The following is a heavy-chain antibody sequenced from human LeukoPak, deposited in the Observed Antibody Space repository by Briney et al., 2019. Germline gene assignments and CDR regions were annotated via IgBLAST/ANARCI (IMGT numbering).Heavy chain of an antibody. Sequence: GGSLRLSCAASGSNFSSYGMHWVRQAPGKGLEWVAFIRFDGNHKYYADSVKGRFTISRDNSKSTLCLQMNSLRAEDTAVFYCAKAAAPLYSTAFDYWGQGTLVTVSS. CDR1: GSNFSSYG. V-gene: IGHV3-30*02. D-gene: IGHD6-13*01. CDR2: IRFDGNHK. J-gene: IGHJ4*02. CDR3: AKAAAPLYSTAFDY.